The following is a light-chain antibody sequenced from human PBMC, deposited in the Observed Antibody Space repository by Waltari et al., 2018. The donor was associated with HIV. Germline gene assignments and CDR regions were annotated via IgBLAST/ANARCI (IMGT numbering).Light chain of an antibody. CDR2: GGS. CDR3: QQSYGAPFT. J-gene: IGKJ3*01. V-gene: IGKV1-39*01. Sequence: IQMTQSPSALSASVGDNVTITCRSSQKINRYLNWYQKKVGGPPKLLVYGGSSLQRGVPARFRGSGSGSEYILTISNLQSDDFASYFCQQSYGAPFTFGPGSTL. CDR1: QKINRY.